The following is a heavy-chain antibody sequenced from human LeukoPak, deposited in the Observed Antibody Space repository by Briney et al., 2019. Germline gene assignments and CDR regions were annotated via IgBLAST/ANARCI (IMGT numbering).Heavy chain of an antibody. D-gene: IGHD3-22*01. CDR3: ASFNLYYYDSSGAFDY. CDR1: GFTFSDYA. Sequence: GGSLRLSCSASGFTFSDYAMYWVRQAPGKGLEYVSAISSNGYSTYYADSVKGRFTISRDNSKNTLYLQMSSLRAEETAVYYCASFNLYYYDSSGAFDYWGQGTLVTVSS. J-gene: IGHJ4*02. CDR2: ISSNGYST. V-gene: IGHV3-64*04.